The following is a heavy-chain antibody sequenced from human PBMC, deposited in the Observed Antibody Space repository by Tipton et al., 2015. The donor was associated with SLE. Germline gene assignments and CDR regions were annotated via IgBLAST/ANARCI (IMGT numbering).Heavy chain of an antibody. Sequence: SLRLSCAASGFTFSSYGMHWVRQAPGKGLEWVSSISSSSSYIYYADSVKGRFTISRDNAKNSLYLQMNSLRAEDTAVYYCARGQIAAAGTGDYWGQGTLVTVSS. D-gene: IGHD6-13*01. V-gene: IGHV3-21*01. CDR2: ISSSSSYI. CDR1: GFTFSSYG. J-gene: IGHJ4*02. CDR3: ARGQIAAAGTGDY.